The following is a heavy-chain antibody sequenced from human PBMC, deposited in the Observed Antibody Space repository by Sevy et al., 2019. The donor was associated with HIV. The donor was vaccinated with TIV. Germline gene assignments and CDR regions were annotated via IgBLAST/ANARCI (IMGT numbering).Heavy chain of an antibody. D-gene: IGHD3-22*01. CDR3: TRGYYYDSSGYSDY. CDR2: IRSKDYGGAT. CDR1: GFTFGDYA. V-gene: IGHV3-49*03. Sequence: GGSLRLSCTGSGFTFGDYAMSWFRQAPGMGLEWVGFIRSKDYGGATEYAASVKGRFTISRDDSKSIADLQMNSLKTEDTAVYYCTRGYYYDSSGYSDYWGQGTQVTVSS. J-gene: IGHJ4*02.